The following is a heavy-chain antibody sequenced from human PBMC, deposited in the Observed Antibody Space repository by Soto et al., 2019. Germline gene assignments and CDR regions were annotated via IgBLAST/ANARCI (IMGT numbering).Heavy chain of an antibody. Sequence: QVQLVESGGGVVQPGRSLRLACAASGFTFSRYGMHWVRQAPGKGLEWVAVIWYDGSNKYYADSVKGRFTISRDNSKNTLYLQMNSLRAEDTAVYYCARDQVGYFDYWGQGTLVTVSS. D-gene: IGHD3-10*01. J-gene: IGHJ4*02. V-gene: IGHV3-33*01. CDR3: ARDQVGYFDY. CDR2: IWYDGSNK. CDR1: GFTFSRYG.